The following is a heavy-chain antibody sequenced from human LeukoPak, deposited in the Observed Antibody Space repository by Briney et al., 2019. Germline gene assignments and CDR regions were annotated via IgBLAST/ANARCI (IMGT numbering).Heavy chain of an antibody. Sequence: VGSLRHSCAASGFTFRTYEMNWVRQAPGKGLEWVSYISGNEITMYYADSVKGRFTISRDNAKNSLYLQMNSLRAEDTAVYYCARARYCSGGNCYRSFDYWGQGTLVTVSS. V-gene: IGHV3-48*03. CDR2: ISGNEITM. CDR3: ARARYCSGGNCYRSFDY. CDR1: GFTFRTYE. J-gene: IGHJ4*02. D-gene: IGHD2-15*01.